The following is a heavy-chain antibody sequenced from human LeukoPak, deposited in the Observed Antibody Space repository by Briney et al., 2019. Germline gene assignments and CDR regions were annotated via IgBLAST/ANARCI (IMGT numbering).Heavy chain of an antibody. CDR3: ARDPGSPRGFFDL. J-gene: IGHJ2*01. D-gene: IGHD2-15*01. CDR1: GGSISSYY. CDR2: IYHSGST. V-gene: IGHV4-59*12. Sequence: PSETLSLTCTVSGGSISSYYWTWIRQPPGKGLEWIGYIYHSGSTYYTPSLKTRVTISLDRSKNQFSLKLNSVTAADTAVYYCARDPGSPRGFFDLWGRGTLVTVSS.